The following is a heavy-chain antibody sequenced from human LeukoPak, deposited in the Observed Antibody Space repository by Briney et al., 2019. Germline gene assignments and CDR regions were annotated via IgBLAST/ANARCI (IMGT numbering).Heavy chain of an antibody. CDR2: ISSIGGRT. V-gene: IGHV3-64*01. CDR1: GFTFSSYA. J-gene: IGHJ4*02. D-gene: IGHD1-1*01. Sequence: GGGLRLSCAASGFTFSSYAMHWVRQAPGKGLEYVSGISSIGGRTFYANSVKGRFTISRDNSKNTLYLQMGSLRPEDMAVYYCAVWNGAYRDDHWGQGTLVTVSA. CDR3: AVWNGAYRDDH.